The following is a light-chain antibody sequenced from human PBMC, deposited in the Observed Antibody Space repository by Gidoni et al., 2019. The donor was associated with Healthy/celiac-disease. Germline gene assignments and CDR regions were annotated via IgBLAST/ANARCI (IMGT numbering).Light chain of an antibody. Sequence: QSALTQPASVSGSPGQSITLSCTGTSSDVGGYNYVSWYQQHPGKAPKLMIYEVSNRPSGVSNRFSGSKSGNTASLTISGLQAEDEADYYCSSYTSSSTPYWVFGGGTKLTVL. J-gene: IGLJ3*02. V-gene: IGLV2-14*01. CDR1: SSDVGGYNY. CDR3: SSYTSSSTPYWV. CDR2: EVS.